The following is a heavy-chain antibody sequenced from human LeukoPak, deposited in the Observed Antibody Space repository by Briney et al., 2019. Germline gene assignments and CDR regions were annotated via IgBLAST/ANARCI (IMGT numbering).Heavy chain of an antibody. CDR2: IKQDGSEK. D-gene: IGHD2-15*01. CDR3: ARHCSGGSCSSWGDAFDI. J-gene: IGHJ3*02. CDR1: GFTFSSYW. Sequence: TGGSLRLSCAASGFTFSSYWMSWLRQAPGKGLEWVANIKQDGSEKYYVDSVKGRFTISRDNAKNSLYLQMNSLRAEDTAVYYCARHCSGGSCSSWGDAFDIWGQGTMVTVSS. V-gene: IGHV3-7*01.